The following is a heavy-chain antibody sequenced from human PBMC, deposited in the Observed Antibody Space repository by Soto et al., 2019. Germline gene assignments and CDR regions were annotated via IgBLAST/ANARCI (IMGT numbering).Heavy chain of an antibody. CDR2: IDPSDSYT. CDR1: GYSFTSYW. Sequence: GESLKISCKGSGYSFTSYWISWVRQMPGKGLEWMGRIDPSDSYTNYSPSFQGHVTISADKSISTAYLQWSSLKASDTAMYYCARYIVVGNYYYYGMNVWGQGTTVTVSS. J-gene: IGHJ6*02. CDR3: ARYIVVGNYYYYGMNV. V-gene: IGHV5-10-1*01. D-gene: IGHD2-2*01.